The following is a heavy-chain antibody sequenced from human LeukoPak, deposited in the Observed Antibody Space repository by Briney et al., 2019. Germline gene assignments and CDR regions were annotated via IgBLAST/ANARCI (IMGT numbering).Heavy chain of an antibody. J-gene: IGHJ4*02. CDR2: IYTSGST. V-gene: IGHV4-61*02. D-gene: IGHD3-9*01. Sequence: SETLSLTCTVSGGSISSSSYYWSWLRQPAGKGLEWIGRIYTSGSTNYNPSLKSRVTMSVDTSKNQFSLKLSSVTAADTAVYYCAREIEFRDYDILTGLWFRVYYFDYWGQGTLVTVSS. CDR3: AREIEFRDYDILTGLWFRVYYFDY. CDR1: GGSISSSSYY.